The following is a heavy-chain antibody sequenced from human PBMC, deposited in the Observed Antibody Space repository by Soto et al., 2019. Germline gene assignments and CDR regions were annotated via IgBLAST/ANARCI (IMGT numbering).Heavy chain of an antibody. CDR2: ISTSNNYI. V-gene: IGHV3-21*01. CDR1: GFTFSSYS. Sequence: PGGSLRLSCAASGFTFSSYSLSWFGQAPGKGLEWVSSISTSNNYIYYADSVKGRFTISRDNAKNSLYLQMNSLRAEDTAVYYCARDSPSGYDFDYWGQGTLVTVSS. D-gene: IGHD5-12*01. J-gene: IGHJ4*02. CDR3: ARDSPSGYDFDY.